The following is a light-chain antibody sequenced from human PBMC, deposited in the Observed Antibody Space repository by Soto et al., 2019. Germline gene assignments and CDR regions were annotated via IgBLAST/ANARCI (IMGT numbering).Light chain of an antibody. Sequence: DIQMTQSPSTLSAAVGDRVTITCRASQSIETWLAWYQQKPGKAPNLLIYKATSLESGVPSRFSGSGSGTEFTLSISSLQPDDFAIYYCQEYYSYGTFGQGTRVEIK. J-gene: IGKJ1*01. CDR1: QSIETW. V-gene: IGKV1-5*03. CDR3: QEYYSYGT. CDR2: KAT.